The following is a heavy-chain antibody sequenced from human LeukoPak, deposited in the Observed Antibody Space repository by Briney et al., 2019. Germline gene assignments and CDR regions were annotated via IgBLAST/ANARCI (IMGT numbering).Heavy chain of an antibody. D-gene: IGHD6-19*01. Sequence: GGSLRLSCAASGFTFRTHDMHWVRQATGKGLEWVSGTGTTGDTYYPGSVKGRFTISREDGKNSLYLQMNSLRAGDTAVYFCARGRPGSGWGTLGFDIWGQGTMVTVSS. V-gene: IGHV3-13*01. J-gene: IGHJ3*02. CDR3: ARGRPGSGWGTLGFDI. CDR2: TGTTGDT. CDR1: GFTFRTHD.